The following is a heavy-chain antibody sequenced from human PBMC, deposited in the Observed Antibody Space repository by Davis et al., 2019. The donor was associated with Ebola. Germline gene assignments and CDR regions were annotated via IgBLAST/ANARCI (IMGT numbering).Heavy chain of an antibody. CDR3: ARPAYYYDSSGYYYVAGYFDY. D-gene: IGHD3-22*01. CDR2: IYPGDSDT. Sequence: GESLKISCKGSGYSFTSYWIGWVRQMPGKGLEWMGIIYPGDSDTRYSPSFQGQVTISADKSISTAYLQWSSLKASDTAMYYCARPAYYYDSSGYYYVAGYFDYWGQGTLVTVSS. CDR1: GYSFTSYW. J-gene: IGHJ4*02. V-gene: IGHV5-51*01.